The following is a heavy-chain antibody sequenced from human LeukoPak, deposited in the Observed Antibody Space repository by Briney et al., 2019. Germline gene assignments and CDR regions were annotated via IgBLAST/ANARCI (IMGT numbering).Heavy chain of an antibody. J-gene: IGHJ4*02. CDR1: GFTFSNYW. CDR2: IKQDGSDK. CDR3: TRGAGSSDY. Sequence: AGGSLILSCAASGFTFSNYWMSWVRQAPGKGLEWVASIKQDGSDKYYVDSVKGRFTFSRDNAKNSLYLQMNSLRAEDTAVYHCTRGAGSSDYWGQGTLVTVSA. V-gene: IGHV3-7*05. D-gene: IGHD1-26*01.